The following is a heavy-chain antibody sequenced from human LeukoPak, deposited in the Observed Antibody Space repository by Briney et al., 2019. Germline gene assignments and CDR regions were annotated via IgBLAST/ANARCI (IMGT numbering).Heavy chain of an antibody. Sequence: GGSLRLSCAASGFTFSSYSMNWVRQAPGKGLEWVAFIRYDGSNKYYADSVKGRFTISRDNSKNTLYLQMNSLRAEDTAVYYCAKDLPFGDYYDSSGYYYDNWFDPWGQGTLVTVSS. D-gene: IGHD3-22*01. CDR1: GFTFSSYS. J-gene: IGHJ5*02. V-gene: IGHV3-30*02. CDR3: AKDLPFGDYYDSSGYYYDNWFDP. CDR2: IRYDGSNK.